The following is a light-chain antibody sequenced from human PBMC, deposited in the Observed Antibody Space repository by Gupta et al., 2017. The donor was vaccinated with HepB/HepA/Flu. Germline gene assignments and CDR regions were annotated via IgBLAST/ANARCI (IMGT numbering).Light chain of an antibody. Sequence: DIKMTQSPSTLSASVGDRVTITCRASQTINSRLAWYQQKPGKAPNLLIYRASTLQTGVPSRFSGSGSGTEFTLTISSLQPDDFATYYCQQYSNHLVTFGGGTKVDIK. CDR1: QTINSR. CDR3: QQYSNHLVT. V-gene: IGKV1-5*03. J-gene: IGKJ4*01. CDR2: RAS.